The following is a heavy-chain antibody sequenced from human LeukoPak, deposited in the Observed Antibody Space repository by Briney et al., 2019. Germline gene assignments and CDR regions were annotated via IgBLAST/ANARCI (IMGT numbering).Heavy chain of an antibody. D-gene: IGHD3-10*01. CDR3: AKDMRGSGSYYDY. CDR1: GFTFSSYG. J-gene: IGHJ4*02. Sequence: GRSLRLSCAASGFTFSSYGMHWVRQAPGKGLEWVAVIWYGGSNKYYADSVKGRFTISRDNSKNTLYLQMNSLRAEDTAVYYCAKDMRGSGSYYDYWGQGTLVTVSS. CDR2: IWYGGSNK. V-gene: IGHV3-30*18.